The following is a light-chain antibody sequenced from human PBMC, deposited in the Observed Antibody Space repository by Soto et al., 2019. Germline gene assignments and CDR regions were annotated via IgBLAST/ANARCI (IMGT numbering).Light chain of an antibody. V-gene: IGLV1-51*01. CDR2: DNN. CDR3: GTWDTSLSAVV. J-gene: IGLJ3*02. CDR1: SSNIGNNY. Sequence: QSVLTQPPSVSAAPGQKVTISCSGSSSNIGNNYVSWYQQIPGTAPKLLISDNNKRPSGIPDRFSGSKSGTSATLGITGLQTGDEADYYCGTWDTSLSAVVFGGGTNVTVL.